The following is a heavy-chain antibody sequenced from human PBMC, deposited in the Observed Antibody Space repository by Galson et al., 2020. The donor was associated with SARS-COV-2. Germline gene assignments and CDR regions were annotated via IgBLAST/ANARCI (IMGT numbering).Heavy chain of an antibody. Sequence: GGSLRLSCAASGFTFSSYAMHWVRQAPGKGLEYVSAISSNGGSTYYANSVKGRFTISRDNSKNTLYLQMGSLRAEDMAVYYCARGASVRGVKAYYYYHMDVWGKGTTVTISS. CDR2: ISSNGGST. D-gene: IGHD3-10*01. CDR3: ARGASVRGVKAYYYYHMDV. J-gene: IGHJ6*03. CDR1: GFTFSSYA. V-gene: IGHV3-64*01.